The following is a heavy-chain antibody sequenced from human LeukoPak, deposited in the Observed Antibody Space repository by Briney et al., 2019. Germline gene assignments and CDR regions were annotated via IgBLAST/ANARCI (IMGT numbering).Heavy chain of an antibody. Sequence: SETLSLTCTVSGGSISSRTYYWSWTRQPPGKGLEWIGEINHSGSTNYNPSLKSRVTISVDTSKNQFSLKLSSVTAADTAVYYCARVGAGGSYGGFDYWGQGTLVTVSS. V-gene: IGHV4-39*07. CDR2: INHSGST. D-gene: IGHD1-26*01. CDR3: ARVGAGGSYGGFDY. J-gene: IGHJ4*02. CDR1: GGSISSRTYY.